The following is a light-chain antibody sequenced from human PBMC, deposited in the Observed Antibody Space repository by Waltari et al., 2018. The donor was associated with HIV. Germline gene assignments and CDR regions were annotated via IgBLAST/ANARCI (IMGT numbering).Light chain of an antibody. V-gene: IGLV1-40*01. CDR1: SSNIGSGYD. CDR2: ANS. J-gene: IGLJ3*02. Sequence: QSVLTQPPSVSGAPGQRVTISCSGSSSNIGSGYDVHWYQQLPGTAPKLLIYANSNRPSGVPDRVSGSKSGTSASLAITGLQAEDDADYYGQSYDSSLSGWVFGGGTKLTVL. CDR3: QSYDSSLSGWV.